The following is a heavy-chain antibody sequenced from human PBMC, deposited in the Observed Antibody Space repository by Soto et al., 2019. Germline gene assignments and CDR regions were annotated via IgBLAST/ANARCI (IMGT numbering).Heavy chain of an antibody. CDR3: AKDSISYNGIYDAFDV. V-gene: IGHV3-23*01. CDR2: IGGGDDI. Sequence: GGSMRVSCAAAGFTFSSYWMSWVRQATGKGPEWVSTIGGGDDIFYAESVKGRFIISRDDSRSTMYLQMDNLRVEDTAIYFCAKDSISYNGIYDAFDVWGQGTVVTVSS. CDR1: GFTFSSYW. D-gene: IGHD3-3*02. J-gene: IGHJ3*01.